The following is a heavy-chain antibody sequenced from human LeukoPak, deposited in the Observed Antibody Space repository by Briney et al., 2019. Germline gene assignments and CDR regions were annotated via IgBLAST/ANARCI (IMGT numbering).Heavy chain of an antibody. D-gene: IGHD3-16*02. CDR2: INHSGST. J-gene: IGHJ5*02. CDR1: GGSFGGYY. CDR3: AREDRTYYDYVWGSYRLNWFDP. Sequence: SETLSLTCAVYGGSFGGYYWSWIRQPPGKGLEWIGEINHSGSTNYNPSLKSRVTISVDTSKNQFSLKLSSVTAADTAVYYCAREDRTYYDYVWGSYRLNWFDPWGQGTLVTVSS. V-gene: IGHV4-34*01.